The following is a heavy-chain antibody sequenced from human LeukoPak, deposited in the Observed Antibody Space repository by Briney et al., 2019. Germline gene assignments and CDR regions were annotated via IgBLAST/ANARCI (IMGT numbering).Heavy chain of an antibody. CDR3: ARQVSCDTTTCYAGMPPDY. D-gene: IGHD2-2*01. V-gene: IGHV3-23*01. J-gene: IGHJ4*02. CDR1: GFTFSRYA. Sequence: GGSLRLSCAASGFTFSRYAMSWVRQTPERGLEWVSVISGSDGSTYYADSVRGRFTISRDDSGNTLFLQMNSLRAEDTAVYYCARQVSCDTTTCYAGMPPDYWGQGTLVTVSS. CDR2: ISGSDGST.